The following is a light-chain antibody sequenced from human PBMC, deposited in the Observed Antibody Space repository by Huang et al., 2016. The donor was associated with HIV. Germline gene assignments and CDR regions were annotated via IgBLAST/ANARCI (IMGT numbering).Light chain of an antibody. CDR3: QQYDNWPPGLT. Sequence: EIVMAQSLATLSVSPGGGATLSCRASQNVRSNLAWYQQTPGQAPRLLIYDTSTRAPGVPARFSGSGSGTEFTLTIGGLQSEDFAVYYCQQYDNWPPGLTFGGGTKVEI. CDR2: DTS. J-gene: IGKJ4*01. V-gene: IGKV3D-15*01. CDR1: QNVRSN.